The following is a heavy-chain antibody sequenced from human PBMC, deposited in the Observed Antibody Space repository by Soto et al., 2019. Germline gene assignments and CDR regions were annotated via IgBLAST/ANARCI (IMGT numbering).Heavy chain of an antibody. Sequence: EVQLLESGGGLVQPGGSLRLSCAASGFTFSSYAMSWVRQAPGKGLEWVSAISGSGGSTYYADSVKGRFTISRDNSKTTLYLQMNSLRAEDTAVYYCAKTGDVLRFLEWLLVDYWGQGTLVTVSS. D-gene: IGHD3-3*01. CDR3: AKTGDVLRFLEWLLVDY. J-gene: IGHJ4*02. V-gene: IGHV3-23*01. CDR2: ISGSGGST. CDR1: GFTFSSYA.